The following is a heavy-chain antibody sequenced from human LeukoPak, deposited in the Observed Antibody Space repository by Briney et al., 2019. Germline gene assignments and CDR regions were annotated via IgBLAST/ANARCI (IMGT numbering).Heavy chain of an antibody. CDR3: ARDPETYYYGSGISFDY. Sequence: SVKISCKASGGTFSSYAISWVRQAPGQGLEWMGRIVPIFGTANYAQKFQGRVTITTDESTSTAYMELSSLRSEDTAVYYCARDPETYYYGSGISFDYWGQGTLVTVSS. D-gene: IGHD3-10*01. CDR1: GGTFSSYA. V-gene: IGHV1-69*05. J-gene: IGHJ4*02. CDR2: IVPIFGTA.